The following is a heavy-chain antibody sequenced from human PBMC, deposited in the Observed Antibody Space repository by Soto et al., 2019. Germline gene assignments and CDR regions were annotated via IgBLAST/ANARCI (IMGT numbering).Heavy chain of an antibody. V-gene: IGHV1-8*01. CDR1: GYTVTSYD. CDR2: MNPNSGNT. D-gene: IGHD2-2*01. CDR3: ARLVVWEYCSTTSCGNWFDP. Sequence: ASVKVSCKASGYTVTSYDINWVRQATGQGVERMGGMNPNSGNTGDGQKFQGRVTMTRKTSISTAYMELSSLRSEDTAVSYCARLVVWEYCSTTSCGNWFDPWGQGTLVTVSS. J-gene: IGHJ5*02.